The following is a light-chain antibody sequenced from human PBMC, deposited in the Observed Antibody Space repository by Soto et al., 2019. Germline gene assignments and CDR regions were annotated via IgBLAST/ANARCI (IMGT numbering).Light chain of an antibody. J-gene: IGKJ4*02. CDR2: DAS. V-gene: IGKV3-11*01. CDR1: QAISSY. CDR3: QQRYDWPPT. Sequence: EIVLTQSPATLSLSPGEKATLSCRASQAISSYFAWYQQRPGQAPRLLIYDASNSATGIPARFSASGSVTDFTHTSISRAPEAIAVYYCQQRYDWPPTFGGGTKV.